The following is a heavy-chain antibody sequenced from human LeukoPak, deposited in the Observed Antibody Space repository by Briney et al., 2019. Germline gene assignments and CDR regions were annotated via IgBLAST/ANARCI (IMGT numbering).Heavy chain of an antibody. CDR2: INPNSGGT. D-gene: IGHD7-27*01. CDR1: GYTFTSYG. Sequence: ASVKVSCKASGYTFTSYGMNWVRQAPGQGLEWMGWINPNSGGTNYALKFQGRVTMTRDTSISTAYMELSRLRSDDTAVYYCARVERLGLSFGPWGQGTLVTVSS. V-gene: IGHV1-2*02. J-gene: IGHJ5*02. CDR3: ARVERLGLSFGP.